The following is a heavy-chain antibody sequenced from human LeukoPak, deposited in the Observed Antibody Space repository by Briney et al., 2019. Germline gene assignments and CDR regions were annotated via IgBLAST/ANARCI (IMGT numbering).Heavy chain of an antibody. D-gene: IGHD3-10*01. CDR3: STGGHYYGQ. CDR2: INWKTAGGTT. V-gene: IGHV3-15*01. Sequence: PGGSLRLSCAASGLTSNDVWLSWVRQAPGQGLEWVGRINWKTAGGTTDFAAPVKGRITFSRDDSKNTLFLQMNNLKIDDTAVYYCSTGGHYYGQWGQGTLVTVSS. J-gene: IGHJ4*02. CDR1: GLTSNDVW.